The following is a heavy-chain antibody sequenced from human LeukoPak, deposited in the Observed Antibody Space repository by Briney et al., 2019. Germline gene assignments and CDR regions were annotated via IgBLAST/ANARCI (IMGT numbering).Heavy chain of an antibody. J-gene: IGHJ3*02. D-gene: IGHD6-25*01. CDR2: MNPNSGNT. CDR3: AGRSSSGSAFDI. CDR1: GYTFTSYD. V-gene: IGHV1-8*01. Sequence: ASVKVSCKASGYTFTSYDINWVRQATGQGLEWMGWMNPNSGNTGYAQKFQGRVTMTRSTSIGTAYMEMSSLRSEDTAVYYCAGRSSSGSAFDIWGQGTMVTVSS.